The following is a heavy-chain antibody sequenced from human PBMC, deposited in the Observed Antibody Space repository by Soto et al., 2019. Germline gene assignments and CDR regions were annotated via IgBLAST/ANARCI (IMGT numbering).Heavy chain of an antibody. J-gene: IGHJ4*02. CDR2: IYSGGST. D-gene: IGHD3-10*01. V-gene: IGHV3-53*01. CDR3: AKGFGISWQYYLDY. Sequence: GGSLRLSCAASGFTVSSNYMSWVRQAPGKGLEWVSVIYSGGSTYYADSVKGRFTISRHNSKNTLYLQLSSLRVEDTAVYYCAKGFGISWQYYLDYWGQGTLVTVSS. CDR1: GFTVSSNY.